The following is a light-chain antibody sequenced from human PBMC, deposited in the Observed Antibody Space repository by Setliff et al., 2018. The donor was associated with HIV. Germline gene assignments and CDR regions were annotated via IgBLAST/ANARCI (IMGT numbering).Light chain of an antibody. CDR1: SSDVGGYNY. CDR2: DVS. CDR3: YSLGV. Sequence: QSVLTQPRSVSGSPGQSVTISCTGTSSDVGGYNYVSWYQQHPGKAPKLMIYDVSKRPSGVPDRFSGSKSGNTASLTISGLQAEDEADYYCYSLGVFGTGTKVTVL. J-gene: IGLJ1*01. V-gene: IGLV2-11*01.